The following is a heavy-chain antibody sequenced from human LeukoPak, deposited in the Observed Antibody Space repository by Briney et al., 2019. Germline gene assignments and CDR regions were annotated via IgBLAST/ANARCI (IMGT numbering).Heavy chain of an antibody. J-gene: IGHJ4*02. CDR1: GGSFSGYY. CDR3: ARGDLKSGPN. Sequence: SETLSLTCAVYGGSFSGYYWSWIRQPPGKGLEWIGEINHSGSTNYNPSLKSRVTISVGTSKNQFSLRLSSVTAADTAVYYCARGDLKSGPNWGQGTLVTVSS. V-gene: IGHV4-34*01. CDR2: INHSGST. D-gene: IGHD3-3*01.